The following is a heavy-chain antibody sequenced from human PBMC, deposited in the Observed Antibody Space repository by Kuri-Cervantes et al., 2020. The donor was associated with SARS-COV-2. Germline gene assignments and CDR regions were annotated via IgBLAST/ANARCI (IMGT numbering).Heavy chain of an antibody. V-gene: IGHV4-39*01. CDR3: ARPYGSDYYYYMDV. CDR1: GGSISSYY. J-gene: IGHJ6*03. CDR2: IYYSGST. D-gene: IGHD3-10*01. Sequence: ESLKISCTVSGGSISSYYWGWIRQPPGKGLEWIGSIYYSGSTYYNPSLKSRVTISVDTSKNQFSLKLSSVTAADTAVYYCARPYGSDYYYYMDVWGKGTTVTVSS.